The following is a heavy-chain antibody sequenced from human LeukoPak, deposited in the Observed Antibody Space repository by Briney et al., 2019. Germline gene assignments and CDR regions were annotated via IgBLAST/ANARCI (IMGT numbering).Heavy chain of an antibody. CDR1: GDSIIGYY. J-gene: IGHJ4*02. CDR3: ARRKGLTFANLGLSGFDY. Sequence: PSETLSLTCSVSGDSIIGYYWGWIRQPPGKGLEWIGNIYYTGNTYYNSSLKSRVTISVDTSKNQFSLKLSSVTAADTAVYYCARRKGLTFANLGLSGFDYWGQGTLVTVSS. D-gene: IGHD4/OR15-4a*01. V-gene: IGHV4-39*07. CDR2: IYYTGNT.